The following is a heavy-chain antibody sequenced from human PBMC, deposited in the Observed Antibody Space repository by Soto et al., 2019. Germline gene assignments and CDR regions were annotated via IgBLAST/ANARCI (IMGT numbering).Heavy chain of an antibody. D-gene: IGHD5-18*01. Sequence: SETLSLTCTVSGGSISRYYWSWIRQPPGKGLEWIGYIYYSGSTNYNPSLKSRVTISVDTSKNQFSLKLSSVTAADTAVYYCARNDVDTAMDYHYYYMDVWGKGTTVTVSS. CDR2: IYYSGST. CDR3: ARNDVDTAMDYHYYYMDV. J-gene: IGHJ6*03. V-gene: IGHV4-59*01. CDR1: GGSISRYY.